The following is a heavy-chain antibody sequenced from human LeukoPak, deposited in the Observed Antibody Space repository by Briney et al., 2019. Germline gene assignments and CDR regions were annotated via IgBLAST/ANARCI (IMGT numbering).Heavy chain of an antibody. CDR3: ARGSGYGDYPFDY. J-gene: IGHJ4*02. CDR1: GFTFSSYS. Sequence: GGSLRLSCAASGFTFSSYSMNWVRQAPGKGLEWVSSISSSSSYIYYADSVKGRFTISRDNAKNSLYLQMNSLRAEDTAVYYCARGSGYGDYPFDYWGQGTLVTVSS. D-gene: IGHD4-17*01. CDR2: ISSSSSYI. V-gene: IGHV3-21*01.